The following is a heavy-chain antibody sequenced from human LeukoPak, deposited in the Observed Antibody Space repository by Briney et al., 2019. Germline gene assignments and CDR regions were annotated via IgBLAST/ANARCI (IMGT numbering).Heavy chain of an antibody. CDR1: GFTFSSYS. D-gene: IGHD1-26*01. CDR3: ARAALVGATMLDY. Sequence: PGGSLRLSCAASGFTFSSYSMNWVRQAPGKGLEWVSSISSSSSYIYYADSVKGRFTISRDNAKNSLYLQMNSLRAEDTAVYYCARAALVGATMLDYWGQGTLVTVSS. J-gene: IGHJ4*02. CDR2: ISSSSSYI. V-gene: IGHV3-21*01.